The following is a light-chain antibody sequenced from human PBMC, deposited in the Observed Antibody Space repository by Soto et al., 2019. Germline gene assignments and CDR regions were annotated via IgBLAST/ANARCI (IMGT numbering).Light chain of an antibody. V-gene: IGKV3-11*01. Sequence: EVVLTQSPATLSLSPGESATLSCRASQSVSSYLAWYQQKPGQGPRLLIYDASNRATGIPDRFSGSGSGTDFTLSISGLEPEDSAVYYCQQYGNSLTFGGGTKVDIK. CDR2: DAS. J-gene: IGKJ4*01. CDR3: QQYGNSLT. CDR1: QSVSSY.